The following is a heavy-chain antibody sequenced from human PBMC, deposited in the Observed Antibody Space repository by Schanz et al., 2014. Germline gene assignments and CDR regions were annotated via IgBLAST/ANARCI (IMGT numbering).Heavy chain of an antibody. D-gene: IGHD3-10*01. CDR1: GLLFSYYY. CDR2: LSSDESRK. CDR3: AKDQGSYGSGSYSYFDY. J-gene: IGHJ4*02. V-gene: IGHV3-30-3*01. Sequence: VQLVESGGDLVQPGGSQRLSCAASGLLFSYYYMSGVRQSPGKGLEWVAVLSSDESRKFYADSEKGRFTISRDNSKNTLYLQMNSLRAEDTAVYYCAKDQGSYGSGSYSYFDYWGQGTLATVSS.